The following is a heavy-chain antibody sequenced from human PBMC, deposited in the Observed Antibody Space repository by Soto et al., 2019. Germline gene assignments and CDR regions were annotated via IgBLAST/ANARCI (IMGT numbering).Heavy chain of an antibody. CDR2: IYYSGST. Sequence: EPLSLRWTGAGGSISSSSYYWGGIRQPPGKGLEWIGGIYYSGSTYYNPSIKSRVTISVDTSKNHSSLKLSSVTAADTAVYYCARHRARSSYFDYWGQGTLVTGSS. CDR3: ARHRARSSYFDY. CDR1: GGSISSSSYY. V-gene: IGHV4-39*01. J-gene: IGHJ4*02.